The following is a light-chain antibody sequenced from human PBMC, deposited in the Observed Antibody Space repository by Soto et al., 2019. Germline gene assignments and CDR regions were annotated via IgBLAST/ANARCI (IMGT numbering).Light chain of an antibody. CDR3: QQSSSTLYT. V-gene: IGKV1-39*01. Sequence: DIQMTQSPSSLSASVGDRVTITRRASQSIGTKLSWYQQKPGKAPKLLIHAASSLQSGVPSRFSGSGSGTDFTLTISSLQPEDFAVYYCQQSSSTLYTFGQGTNLEIK. CDR1: QSIGTK. CDR2: AAS. J-gene: IGKJ2*01.